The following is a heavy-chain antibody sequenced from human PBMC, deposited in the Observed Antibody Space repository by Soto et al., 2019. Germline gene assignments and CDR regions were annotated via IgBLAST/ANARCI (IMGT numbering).Heavy chain of an antibody. D-gene: IGHD6-19*01. CDR2: ISAYNGNT. V-gene: IGHV1-18*01. J-gene: IGHJ4*02. CDR1: GYTFTSYG. CDR3: AKVSTSSGWYSRFDS. Sequence: GALVKVSCKASGYTFTSYGISWVRQAPGQGLEWMGWISAYNGNTNYAQKLQGRVTMTTDTSTSTAYMELTSLTAEDTAAYYCAKVSTSSGWYSRFDSWGQGTLVTVSS.